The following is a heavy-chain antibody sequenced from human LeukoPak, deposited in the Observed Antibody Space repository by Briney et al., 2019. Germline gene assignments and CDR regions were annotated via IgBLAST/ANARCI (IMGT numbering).Heavy chain of an antibody. CDR1: GFTFSSYW. CDR3: ARETHYDSSGYHNDY. J-gene: IGHJ4*02. D-gene: IGHD3-22*01. CDR2: IKQDGSEK. Sequence: GSLRLSCAASGFTFSSYWMSWVRQAPGKGLEWVANIKQDGSEKYYVDSVKGRFTISRDNAKNSLYLQMNSLRAEDTAVYYCARETHYDSSGYHNDYWGQGTLVTVSS. V-gene: IGHV3-7*01.